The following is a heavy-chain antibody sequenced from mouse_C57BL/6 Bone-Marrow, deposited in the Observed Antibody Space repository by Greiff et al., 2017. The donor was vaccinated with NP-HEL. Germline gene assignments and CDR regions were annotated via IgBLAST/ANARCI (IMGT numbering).Heavy chain of an antibody. CDR3: ARWWLRRRGYAMDY. D-gene: IGHD2-2*01. CDR1: GFTFTDYY. Sequence: EVMLVESGGGLVQPGGSLSLSCAASGFTFTDYYMSWVRQPPGKALEWLGFIRNKANGYTTEYSASVKGRFTISRDNSHSILYLQMNARRAEDSATDYCARWWLRRRGYAMDYWGQGTSVTVSS. V-gene: IGHV7-3*01. J-gene: IGHJ4*01. CDR2: IRNKANGYTT.